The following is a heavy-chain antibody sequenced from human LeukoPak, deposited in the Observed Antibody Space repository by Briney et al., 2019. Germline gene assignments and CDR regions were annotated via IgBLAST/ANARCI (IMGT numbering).Heavy chain of an antibody. CDR1: GYTGRNAW. CDR3: TTISNNDAFDI. J-gene: IGHJ3*02. Sequence: GGSQGLSCAASGYTGRNAWVRWERQAQRNGRERADRIKSKTDGGTTDYAAPVKGRFTISRDDSKNTLYLQMNSLKTEDTAVYYCTTISNNDAFDIWGQGTMVTVSS. CDR2: IKSKTDGGTT. V-gene: IGHV3-15*01. D-gene: IGHD3-3*02.